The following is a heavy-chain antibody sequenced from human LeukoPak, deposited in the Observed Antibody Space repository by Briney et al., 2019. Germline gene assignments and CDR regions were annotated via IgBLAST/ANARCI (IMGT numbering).Heavy chain of an antibody. J-gene: IGHJ4*02. V-gene: IGHV3-74*01. Sequence: GGSLRLSWAASGFTFSSYWMHWVRHAPGKGLVWVSRINSDGSSTIHADSVKGRFTISRDNAKNTLYLKMNSLRAEDTAVYYCARGNVSSGSGVHPLDYGGQGTLVTVSP. D-gene: IGHD3-10*01. CDR1: GFTFSSYW. CDR3: ARGNVSSGSGVHPLDY. CDR2: INSDGSST.